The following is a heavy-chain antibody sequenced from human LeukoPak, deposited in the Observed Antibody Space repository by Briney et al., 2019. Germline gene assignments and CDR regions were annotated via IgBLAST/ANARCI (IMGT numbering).Heavy chain of an antibody. CDR3: ARERDYDTLYGMDV. V-gene: IGHV3-21*01. D-gene: IGHD3-9*01. Sequence: GGSLRLSCAASGFTFSSYSMNWVRQAPGKGLEWVSSISSSSSYVYYADSVKGRFTISRDNAKNSLYLQMNSLRAEDTAVYYCARERDYDTLYGMDVWGQGTTVTVSS. J-gene: IGHJ6*02. CDR1: GFTFSSYS. CDR2: ISSSSSYV.